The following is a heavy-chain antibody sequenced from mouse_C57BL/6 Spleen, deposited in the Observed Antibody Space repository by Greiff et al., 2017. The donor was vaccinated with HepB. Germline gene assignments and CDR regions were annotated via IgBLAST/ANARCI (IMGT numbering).Heavy chain of an antibody. D-gene: IGHD2-1*01. CDR1: GYAFSSYW. CDR3: ARSGGKRYYAMDY. V-gene: IGHV1-80*01. CDR2: IYPGDGDT. Sequence: VKLMESGAELVKPGASVKISCKASGYAFSSYWMNWVKQRPGKGLEWIGQIYPGDGDTNYNGKFKGKATLTADKSSSTAYMQLSSLTSEDSAVYFCARSGGKRYYAMDYWGQGTSVTVSS. J-gene: IGHJ4*01.